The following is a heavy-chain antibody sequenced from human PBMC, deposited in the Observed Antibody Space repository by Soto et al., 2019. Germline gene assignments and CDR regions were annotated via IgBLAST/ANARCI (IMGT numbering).Heavy chain of an antibody. CDR3: ARDADRWNYGGMDY. Sequence: QVQLVESGGGVVQPGRSLRLSCAASGFTFSSYAMHWVRQAPGKGLEWVAVISYDGSNKYYADSVKGRFTTSRDNSKNTLYLQMNSLRAEDTAVYYCARDADRWNYGGMDYWGQGTLVTVSS. D-gene: IGHD1-7*01. CDR1: GFTFSSYA. CDR2: ISYDGSNK. J-gene: IGHJ4*02. V-gene: IGHV3-30-3*01.